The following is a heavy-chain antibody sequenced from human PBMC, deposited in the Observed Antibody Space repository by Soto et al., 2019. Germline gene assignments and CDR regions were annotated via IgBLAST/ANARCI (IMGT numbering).Heavy chain of an antibody. J-gene: IGHJ6*02. V-gene: IGHV3-33*01. Sequence: PGGSLRLSCAASGFTFSGYVMHWVGQSPGKGLEWVAVIWYDGSNKYYADSVKGRFTISRDNSKNTLYLQMNSPRAEDTAVYYCARDYGASYYYYGMDVWGQGTTVTVSS. CDR1: GFTFSGYV. CDR2: IWYDGSNK. D-gene: IGHD4-17*01. CDR3: ARDYGASYYYYGMDV.